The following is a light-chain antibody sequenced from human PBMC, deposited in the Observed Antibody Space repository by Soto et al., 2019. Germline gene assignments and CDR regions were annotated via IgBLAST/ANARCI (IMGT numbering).Light chain of an antibody. CDR1: SRDVGGYNY. Sequence: QSVLTQAASLSGSPGQSITISCTGTSRDVGGYNYVSWYQQHPGKAPKLMIYDVSNRPSGVSNRFSGSKSGNTASLTISGLQTEYEADYYCSSYTSSSTRLYVFGTGTKLTVL. CDR3: SSYTSSSTRLYV. V-gene: IGLV2-14*03. J-gene: IGLJ1*01. CDR2: DVS.